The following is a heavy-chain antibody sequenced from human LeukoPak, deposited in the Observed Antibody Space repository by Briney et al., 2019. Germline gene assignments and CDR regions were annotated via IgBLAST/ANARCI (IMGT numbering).Heavy chain of an antibody. Sequence: GGSLRLSCAASGFTFSSYAMSWVRQAPGKGLEWVSAISGSGGSTYYADSVKGRFTISRDNSRNTLYLQMNSLRAEDTAVYYCAKDLRVITLNDAFDIWGQGTMVTVSS. CDR3: AKDLRVITLNDAFDI. J-gene: IGHJ3*02. CDR1: GFTFSSYA. CDR2: ISGSGGST. V-gene: IGHV3-23*01. D-gene: IGHD3-22*01.